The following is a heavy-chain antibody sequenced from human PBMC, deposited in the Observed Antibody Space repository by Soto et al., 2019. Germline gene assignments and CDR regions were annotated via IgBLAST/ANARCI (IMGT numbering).Heavy chain of an antibody. CDR2: IYYSGST. Sequence: QVQLQESGPGLVKPSETLSLTCTVSGGSISSYYWSWIRQPPGKGLEWIGYIYYSGSTNYNPSLTSRVTIAVDTSKNQFSLKLSSVTAADTAVYYCARAGGYRVHFDYWGQGTLVTVSS. J-gene: IGHJ4*02. CDR1: GGSISSYY. D-gene: IGHD1-26*01. CDR3: ARAGGYRVHFDY. V-gene: IGHV4-59*01.